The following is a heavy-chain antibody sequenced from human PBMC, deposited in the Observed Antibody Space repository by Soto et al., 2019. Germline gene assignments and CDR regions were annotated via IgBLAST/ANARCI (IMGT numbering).Heavy chain of an antibody. Sequence: GASVKVSCKASGYTFTGYAMHWVRQAPGQRLEWMGWINAGNGNTKYSQKFQGRVTITRDTSASTAYMELSSLRSEDTAVYYCARDQVSSGWYIGSLDAFDIWGQGTMVTVSS. CDR2: INAGNGNT. CDR1: GYTFTGYA. CDR3: ARDQVSSGWYIGSLDAFDI. D-gene: IGHD6-19*01. V-gene: IGHV1-3*01. J-gene: IGHJ3*02.